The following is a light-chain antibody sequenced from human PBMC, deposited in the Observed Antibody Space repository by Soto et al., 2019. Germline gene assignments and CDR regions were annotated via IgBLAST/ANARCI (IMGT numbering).Light chain of an antibody. CDR1: QSVSRY. CDR2: DAS. J-gene: IGKJ5*01. CDR3: QQRGNWPLT. V-gene: IGKV3-11*01. Sequence: EIVLTQSPPTLSLSLGERATLSCRASQSVSRYLAWYQQKPGQAPRLLIYDASNRATGIPARFSGSGSGTDFTLTIRSLEPEDVAVYYCQQRGNWPLTFGQGTLMDIK.